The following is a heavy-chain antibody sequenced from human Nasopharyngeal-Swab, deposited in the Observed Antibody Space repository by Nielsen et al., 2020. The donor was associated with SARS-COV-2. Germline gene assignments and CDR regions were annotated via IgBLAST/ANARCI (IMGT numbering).Heavy chain of an antibody. CDR1: GFTFSSSG. D-gene: IGHD4-17*01. J-gene: IGHJ4*02. CDR3: AKDVHGDYGGIDY. Sequence: GESLKISCAASGFTFSSSGMDWVRQAPGKGLEWVAVISYDGSNEYYGDSVKGRFTISRDNSKNTLYLQMNSLRVDDTAVHYCAKDVHGDYGGIDYWGQGILVTVSS. CDR2: ISYDGSNE. V-gene: IGHV3-30*18.